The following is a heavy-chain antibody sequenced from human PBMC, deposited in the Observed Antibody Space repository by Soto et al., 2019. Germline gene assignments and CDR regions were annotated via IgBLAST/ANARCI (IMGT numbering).Heavy chain of an antibody. D-gene: IGHD3-3*01. V-gene: IGHV4-39*07. CDR2: IYYSGNT. Sequence: PSETLCLTCTVSGGSIRSIGCCWVRNRQPPGRGLEWNGSIYYSGNTNYNPSLKSRVTISADTSKDQFSLKLTSVTAADTAVYYCARGHYDFWSGYFATIDYWGQGTLVTVSS. CDR1: GGSIRSIGCC. CDR3: ARGHYDFWSGYFATIDY. J-gene: IGHJ4*02.